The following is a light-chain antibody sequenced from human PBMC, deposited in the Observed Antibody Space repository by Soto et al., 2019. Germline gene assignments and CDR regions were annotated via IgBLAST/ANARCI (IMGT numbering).Light chain of an antibody. CDR1: QSIRSN. J-gene: IGKJ4*01. CDR3: QQYNSWPLT. Sequence: EIVMTQSPATLSVSPGERVTLSCRASQSIRSNLAWYQQQPGQTPRLLIYGASTRATDIPARFSGNGSGTEFTLTVSSLQSEDFAVYYCQQYNSWPLTFSGGTKVEIK. CDR2: GAS. V-gene: IGKV3D-15*01.